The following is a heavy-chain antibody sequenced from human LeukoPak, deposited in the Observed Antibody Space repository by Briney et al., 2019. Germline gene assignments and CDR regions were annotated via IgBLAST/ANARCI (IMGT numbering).Heavy chain of an antibody. V-gene: IGHV3-30-3*01. CDR3: ARGSYLVVIPYYFDY. CDR2: ISYDGSNK. J-gene: IGHJ4*02. Sequence: TGGPLRFCCAASGFTFSSYAMHWVRQAPGKGLEWVAVISYDGSNKYYADSVKGRFTISRDNSKNTLYLQMNSLRAEDTAVYYCARGSYLVVIPYYFDYWGQGTLVTVSS. D-gene: IGHD3-22*01. CDR1: GFTFSSYA.